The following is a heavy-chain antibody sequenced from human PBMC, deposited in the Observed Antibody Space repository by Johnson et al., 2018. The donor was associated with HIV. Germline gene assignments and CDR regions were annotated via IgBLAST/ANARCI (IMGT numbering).Heavy chain of an antibody. J-gene: IGHJ3*02. CDR1: GFNFDDYG. Sequence: EVQLVESGGGVVRLGGSLRVSCTASGFNFDDYGLSWVRQVPGKGLEWVAGVNWSGISTGYADSVKGRFTISRDNSKNSLYLQMDNLRAEDTALYYCARVSTGFTVSGVVILPTGAFDIWGRGTMVTVSS. V-gene: IGHV3-20*04. CDR2: VNWSGIST. D-gene: IGHD3-3*01. CDR3: ARVSTGFTVSGVVILPTGAFDI.